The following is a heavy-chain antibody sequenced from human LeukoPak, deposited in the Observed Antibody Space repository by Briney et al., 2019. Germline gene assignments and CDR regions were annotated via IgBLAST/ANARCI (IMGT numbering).Heavy chain of an antibody. V-gene: IGHV4-59*01. CDR3: ARTGYGDLYLFDY. Sequence: PSETLSLTCTVSGGSISSYYWSWIGQPPGKGLEWIGYIYYSGTTKYNPSLKSRVTISVDTSKNQFSLKLSSVTAADTAVYYCARTGYGDLYLFDYWGQGTLVTVSS. J-gene: IGHJ4*02. D-gene: IGHD4-17*01. CDR1: GGSISSYY. CDR2: IYYSGTT.